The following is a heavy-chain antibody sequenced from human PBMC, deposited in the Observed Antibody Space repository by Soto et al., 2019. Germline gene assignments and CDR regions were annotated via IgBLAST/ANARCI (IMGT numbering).Heavy chain of an antibody. V-gene: IGHV3-21*01. CDR3: ARKHSSDATGYDYFDS. CDR2: ISSGGSFM. J-gene: IGHJ4*02. D-gene: IGHD3-3*01. CDR1: GFSFYDSD. Sequence: EVQLVESGGGLVEPGGSLRLSCTGSGFSFYDSDMTWVGQAPGKGLEWVSSISSGGSFMFYAESFKGRFTISRNNAKNSLFLQMNSLRVEDTSIYYCARKHSSDATGYDYFDSWGQGTLVTVSS.